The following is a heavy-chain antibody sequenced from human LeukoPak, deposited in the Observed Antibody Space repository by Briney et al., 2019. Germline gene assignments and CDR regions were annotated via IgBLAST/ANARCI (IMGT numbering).Heavy chain of an antibody. D-gene: IGHD3-9*01. V-gene: IGHV1-69*01. J-gene: IGHJ4*02. CDR2: IIPIFGTA. CDR1: GGTFSSYA. Sequence: SSVKVSCKASGGTFSSYAINWVRQAPGQGLEWMGGIIPIFGTANYAQKFQGRVTITADESTSTAYMELSSLRSEDTAVYYCARAQTPGGRYFDFDYWGQGTLVTVSS. CDR3: ARAQTPGGRYFDFDY.